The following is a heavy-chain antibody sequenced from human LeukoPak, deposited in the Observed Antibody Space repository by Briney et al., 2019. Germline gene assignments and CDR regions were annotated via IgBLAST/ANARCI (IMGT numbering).Heavy chain of an antibody. CDR1: GDSISSYY. J-gene: IGHJ3*02. CDR2: IYSTGST. V-gene: IGHV4-4*07. Sequence: SETLSLTCTVSGDSISSYYCNWIRQPAGKGLEYIGRIYSTGSTNYNPSLKSRVTMSVDTSKNHFSLKLSSVTAADTTVYHCATTTSILAFDIWGQGTMVTVSS. CDR3: ATTTSILAFDI. D-gene: IGHD3-3*01.